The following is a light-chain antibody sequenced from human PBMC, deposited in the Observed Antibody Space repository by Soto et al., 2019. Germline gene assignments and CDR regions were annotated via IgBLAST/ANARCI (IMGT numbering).Light chain of an antibody. J-gene: IGKJ4*01. V-gene: IGKV1-5*01. Sequence: DIQMTQSPSTLSASVGDRVTITCRASQSISSWLAWYQQKPGKPPKVLIYGASNLQSGVPPRFSGSGSGTDFTLAISSLQPEDFATYYCQQLESYPSTFGGGTKVDIK. CDR3: QQLESYPST. CDR2: GAS. CDR1: QSISSW.